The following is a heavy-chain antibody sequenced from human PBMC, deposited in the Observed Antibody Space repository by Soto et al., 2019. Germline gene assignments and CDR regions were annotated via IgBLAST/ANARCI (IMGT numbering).Heavy chain of an antibody. CDR3: ASDRVTMVRGVIITRKGFDY. CDR2: ISYDGSNK. CDR1: GFTFSSYA. Sequence: QVQLVESGGGVVQPGRSLRLSCAASGFTFSSYAMHWVRQAPGKGLEWVAVISYDGSNKYYADSVKGRFTISRDNSKNTLYLQMNSLRAEDTAVYYCASDRVTMVRGVIITRKGFDYWGQGTLVTVSS. V-gene: IGHV3-30-3*01. D-gene: IGHD3-10*01. J-gene: IGHJ4*02.